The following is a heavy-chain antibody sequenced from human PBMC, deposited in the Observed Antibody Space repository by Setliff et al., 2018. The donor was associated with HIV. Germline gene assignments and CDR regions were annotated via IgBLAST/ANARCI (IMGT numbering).Heavy chain of an antibody. CDR3: ASKVYCTNGVCLDAFDT. CDR1: GYTFTGYY. Sequence: GASVKVSCKASGYTFTGYYMHWVRQAPGQGLEWMGRINPNSGGTKYGQKSQGRVTMTRDTSISTAYMELRRLRSDDTAVYYCASKVYCTNGVCLDAFDTWGQGTMVTVSS. D-gene: IGHD2-8*01. CDR2: INPNSGGT. V-gene: IGHV1-2*06. J-gene: IGHJ3*02.